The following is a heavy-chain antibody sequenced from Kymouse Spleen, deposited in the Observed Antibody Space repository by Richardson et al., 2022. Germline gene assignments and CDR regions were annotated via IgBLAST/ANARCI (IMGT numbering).Heavy chain of an antibody. CDR2: IYYSGST. J-gene: IGHJ4*02. Sequence: QVQLQESGPGLVKPSETLSLTCTVSGGSVSSGSYYWSWIRQPPGKGLEWIGYIYYSGSTNYNPSLKSRVTISVDTSKNQFSLKLSSVTAADTAVYYCATSPGIAAAPFDYWGQGTLVTVSS. CDR3: ATSPGIAAAPFDY. D-gene: IGHD6-13*01. V-gene: IGHV4-61*01. CDR1: GGSVSSGSYY.